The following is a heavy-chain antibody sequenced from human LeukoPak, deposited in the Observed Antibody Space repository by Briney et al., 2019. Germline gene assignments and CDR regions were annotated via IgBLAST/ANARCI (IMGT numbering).Heavy chain of an antibody. CDR3: ARDHQLPLLGWFDP. V-gene: IGHV1-2*02. CDR1: GYTFTGYY. J-gene: IGHJ5*02. Sequence: GASVKVSCKASGYTFTGYYMHWVRQAPGQGLEWMGWINPNSGGTNYAQKFQGRVTMTRDTSISTAYMEVSRLRSDDTAVYYCARDHQLPLLGWFDPWGQGTLVTASS. CDR2: INPNSGGT. D-gene: IGHD2-2*01.